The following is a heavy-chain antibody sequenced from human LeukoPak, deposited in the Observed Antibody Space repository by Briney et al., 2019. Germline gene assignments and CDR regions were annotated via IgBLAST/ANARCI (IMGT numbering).Heavy chain of an antibody. CDR3: ARDTPLRLENWFDP. D-gene: IGHD1-1*01. CDR1: GGTFSSYA. V-gene: IGHV1-69*01. Sequence: SVKVSCKTSGGTFSSYAISWVRQAPGQGLEWMGGIITIFGTEKYAQKFQGRVTITADESTTTAYMELSSLRSEDTAVYYCARDTPLRLENWFDPWGQGTLVTVSS. CDR2: IITIFGTE. J-gene: IGHJ5*02.